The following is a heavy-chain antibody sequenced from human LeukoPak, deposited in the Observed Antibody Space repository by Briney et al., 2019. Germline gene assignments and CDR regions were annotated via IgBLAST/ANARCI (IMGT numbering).Heavy chain of an antibody. CDR2: IHTGDSEI. D-gene: IGHD2-21*02. J-gene: IGHJ4*02. CDR1: GYSFTTYW. Sequence: GESLKISSKGSGYSFTTYWIGWVRQMPGKRLELMGIIHTGDSEIRYSPSFQGQVTIAVDKSISTAYLQWSSLKASDSAMYYCATLAYGGGDCYSGSFEYWGQGTLVTVSS. V-gene: IGHV5-51*01. CDR3: ATLAYGGGDCYSGSFEY.